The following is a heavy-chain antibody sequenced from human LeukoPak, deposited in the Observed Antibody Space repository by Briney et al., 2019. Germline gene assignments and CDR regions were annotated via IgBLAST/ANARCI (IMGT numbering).Heavy chain of an antibody. V-gene: IGHV4-39*01. D-gene: IGHD2-15*01. Sequence: SETLSLTCTVSGGSISSSSYYWGWIRQPPGKGLEWIGSIYYSGSTYYNPSLKSRVTISVDTSKNQFSLKLSSVTAADTAVYYCASRATRGYYYYYYMDGWGKGTTVTVSS. J-gene: IGHJ6*03. CDR3: ASRATRGYYYYYYMDG. CDR1: GGSISSSSYY. CDR2: IYYSGST.